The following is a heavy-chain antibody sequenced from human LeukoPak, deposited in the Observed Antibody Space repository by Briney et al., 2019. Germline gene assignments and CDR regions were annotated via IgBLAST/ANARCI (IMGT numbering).Heavy chain of an antibody. CDR1: GITFSDAW. V-gene: IGHV3-66*01. J-gene: IGHJ3*02. CDR3: AKWGVVPAATDAFDI. Sequence: PTGGSLRLSCVVSGITFSDAWMSWVRQAPGKGLEWVSVIYSGGSTYYADSVKGRFTISRDNSQNTLYLQMNSLRAEDTAVYYCAKWGVVPAATDAFDIWGQGTMVTVSS. CDR2: IYSGGST. D-gene: IGHD2-2*01.